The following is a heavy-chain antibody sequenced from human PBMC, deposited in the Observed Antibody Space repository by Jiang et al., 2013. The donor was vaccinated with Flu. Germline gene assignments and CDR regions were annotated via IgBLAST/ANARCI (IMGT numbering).Heavy chain of an antibody. CDR2: IYTSGIS. J-gene: IGHJ4*02. CDR1: GGSITSGPYY. CDR3: ARDTDSGEYFDY. D-gene: IGHD4-17*01. V-gene: IGHV4-61*02. Sequence: PGLVKPSQTLSLTRTVSGGSITSGPYYWSWIRQPAGKGLEWIGRIYTSGISNYNPSLKSRVTMSVDTSKNQFSLKLSSVTAADTAVYYCARDTDSGEYFDYWGQGTLVTVSS.